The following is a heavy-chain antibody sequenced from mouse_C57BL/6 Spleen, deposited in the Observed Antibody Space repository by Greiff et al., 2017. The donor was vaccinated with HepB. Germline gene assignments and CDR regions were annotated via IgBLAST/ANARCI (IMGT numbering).Heavy chain of an antibody. Sequence: QVQLKQPGAELVKPGASVKLSCKASGYTFTSYWMHWVKQRPGQGLEWIGMIHPNSGSTNYNEKFKSKATLTVDKSSSTAYMQLSSLTSEDSAVYYCARSRSGYGGDYWGQGTTLTVSS. V-gene: IGHV1-64*01. CDR1: GYTFTSYW. CDR3: ARSRSGYGGDY. D-gene: IGHD3-2*02. CDR2: IHPNSGST. J-gene: IGHJ2*01.